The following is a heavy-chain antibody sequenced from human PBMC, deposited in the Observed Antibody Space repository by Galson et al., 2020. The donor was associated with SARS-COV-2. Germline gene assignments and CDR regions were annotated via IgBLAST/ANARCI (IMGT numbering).Heavy chain of an antibody. V-gene: IGHV2-70*01. CDR3: ARSPVEMATSGYYYYYGMEV. D-gene: IGHD5-12*01. CDR2: INWDDDK. J-gene: IGHJ6*02. CDR1: GFSLSTSGMC. Sequence: SGPTLVKPTQTLTLTCTFSGFSLSTSGMCVSWIRQPPGKALEWLALINWDDDKYYSTPLKTRLTISKATSKNQVVLTMTNMDPVDTATYYGARSPVEMATSGYYYYYGMEVWGQGTTVTGSS.